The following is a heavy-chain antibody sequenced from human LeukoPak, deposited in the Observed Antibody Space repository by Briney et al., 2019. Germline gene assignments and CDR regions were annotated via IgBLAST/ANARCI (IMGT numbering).Heavy chain of an antibody. D-gene: IGHD5-18*01. V-gene: IGHV3-64*01. CDR1: GFTFSRHA. J-gene: IGHJ4*02. Sequence: PGGSLRLSCAASGFTFSRHAMHWVRQAPGKGLEYISSISDNGGSTFYANSVKGRFTISRDNSNNMLYLQMGSLGVEDMAVYYCSRGLDRGYAYGPLEWGQGDLVTVSS. CDR3: SRGLDRGYAYGPLE. CDR2: ISDNGGST.